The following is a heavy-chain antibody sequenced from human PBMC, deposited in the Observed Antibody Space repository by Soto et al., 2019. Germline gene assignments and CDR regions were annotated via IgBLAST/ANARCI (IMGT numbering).Heavy chain of an antibody. J-gene: IGHJ4*02. Sequence: PGGSLRLSCAASGFTFSSYAMSWVRQAPGKGLEWVSAISGSGGSTYYADSVKGRFTISRDNSKNTLYLQMNSLRAEDTAVYYCAKVPNYYDTKGPFDYWGQGTLVTVSS. V-gene: IGHV3-23*01. CDR3: AKVPNYYDTKGPFDY. CDR2: ISGSGGST. D-gene: IGHD3-22*01. CDR1: GFTFSSYA.